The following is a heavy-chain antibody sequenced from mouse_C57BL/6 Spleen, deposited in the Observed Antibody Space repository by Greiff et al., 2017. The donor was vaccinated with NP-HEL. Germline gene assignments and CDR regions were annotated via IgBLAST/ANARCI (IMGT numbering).Heavy chain of an antibody. CDR3: ARQYGSSSFDY. D-gene: IGHD1-1*01. V-gene: IGHV5-6*01. CDR1: GFTFSSYG. J-gene: IGHJ2*01. Sequence: EVMLVESGGDLVKPGGSLKLSCAASGFTFSSYGMSWVRQTPDKRLEWVATISSGGSYTYYPDSVKGRFTISRDNAKNTLYLQMSSLKSEDTAMYYCARQYGSSSFDYWGQGTTLTVSS. CDR2: ISSGGSYT.